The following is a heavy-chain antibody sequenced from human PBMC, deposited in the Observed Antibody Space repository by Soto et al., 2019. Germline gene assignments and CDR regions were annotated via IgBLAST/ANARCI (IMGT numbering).Heavy chain of an antibody. V-gene: IGHV3-15*01. CDR1: GFTFNNAW. CDR3: TANLPVAAAPTFAS. D-gene: IGHD2-2*01. J-gene: IGHJ5*01. Sequence: PGGSLRLSCAASGFTFNNAWMNWVRQGPGKGLEWVGRIKTETDNGTIQYAAPVKGRFTISRDDSKNTLYRQMNSLKTEDTAVYYCTANLPVAAAPTFASGGNGHLATV. CDR2: IKTETDNGTI.